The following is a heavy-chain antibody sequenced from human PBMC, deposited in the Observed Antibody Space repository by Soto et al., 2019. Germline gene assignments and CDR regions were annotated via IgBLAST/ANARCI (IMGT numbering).Heavy chain of an antibody. V-gene: IGHV6-1*01. CDR3: ASESGAAYLNHSSSWWLVDAFDI. J-gene: IGHJ3*02. CDR2: TYYRSKWYN. CDR1: GDSVSSNSAA. Sequence: QSQTLSLTCAISGDSVSSNSAAWNWIRQSPSRGLEWLGRTYYRSKWYNDYAVSVKSRITINPDTSKNQFSLQLNSVTPEDTAVYYCASESGAAYLNHSSSWWLVDAFDIWGQGTMVTVSS. D-gene: IGHD6-13*01.